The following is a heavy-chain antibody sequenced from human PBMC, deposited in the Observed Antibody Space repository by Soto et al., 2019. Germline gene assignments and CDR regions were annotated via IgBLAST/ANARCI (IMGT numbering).Heavy chain of an antibody. Sequence: GESLKISCKGSGYSFTSYWIGWVRQMPGKGLEWMGIIYPGDSDTRYSPSFQGQVTISADKSISTAYLQWSSLKASDTAMYYCARDGNCSGGSCPGVDYYYGMDVWGQGTTVTVSS. CDR3: ARDGNCSGGSCPGVDYYYGMDV. CDR1: GYSFTSYW. CDR2: IYPGDSDT. J-gene: IGHJ6*02. D-gene: IGHD2-15*01. V-gene: IGHV5-51*01.